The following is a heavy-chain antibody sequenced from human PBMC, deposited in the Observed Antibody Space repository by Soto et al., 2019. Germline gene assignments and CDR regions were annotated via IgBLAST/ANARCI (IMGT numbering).Heavy chain of an antibody. CDR1: GYTFTSYG. Sequence: QVQLVQSGAEVKKPGASVKVSCKASGYTFTSYGISWVRQAPGQGLDWMGWISAYNGNTNYAKKLQGRVTMTTDTTTNTAYMEMRSLRSDETAVYYCAARVSYYDIFTGFDAFDIWGQGTMVTVSS. V-gene: IGHV1-18*01. J-gene: IGHJ3*02. CDR3: AARVSYYDIFTGFDAFDI. D-gene: IGHD3-9*01. CDR2: ISAYNGNT.